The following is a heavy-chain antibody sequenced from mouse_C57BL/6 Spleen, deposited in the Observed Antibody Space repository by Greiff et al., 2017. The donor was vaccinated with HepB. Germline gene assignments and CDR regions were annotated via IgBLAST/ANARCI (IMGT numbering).Heavy chain of an antibody. CDR1: GYTFTSYG. CDR2: IYPRSGNT. CDR3: RDYYGSQYYFDY. D-gene: IGHD1-1*01. V-gene: IGHV1-81*01. J-gene: IGHJ2*01. Sequence: VKLQQSGAELARPGASVKLSCKASGYTFTSYGISWVKQRTGQGLEWIGEIYPRSGNTYYNEKFKGKATLTADKSSSTAYMELRSLTSEDSAVYFCRDYYGSQYYFDYWGQGTTLTVSS.